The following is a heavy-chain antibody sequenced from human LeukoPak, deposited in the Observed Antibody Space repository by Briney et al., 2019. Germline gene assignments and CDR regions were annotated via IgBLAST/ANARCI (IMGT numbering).Heavy chain of an antibody. CDR2: ISYDGSNK. V-gene: IGHV3-30-3*01. J-gene: IGHJ4*02. Sequence: GGSLRLSCAASGFTFSSYDMHWVRQAPGKGLEWVAVISYDGSNKYYAGSVKGRFTISRDNSKNTLYLQMNSLRAEDTAVYYCARGVVVVVAASLDYWGQGTLVTVSS. CDR1: GFTFSSYD. CDR3: ARGVVVVVAASLDY. D-gene: IGHD2-15*01.